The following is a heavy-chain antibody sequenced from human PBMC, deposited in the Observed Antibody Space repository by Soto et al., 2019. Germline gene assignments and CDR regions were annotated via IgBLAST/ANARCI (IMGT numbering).Heavy chain of an antibody. CDR3: ARGIYFGSARYYFDY. CDR2: ISSSGDST. Sequence: GGSLRLSCAASGFTFKNYYMQWVRQAPGKGPEYVSAISSSGDSTYYADSVKGRFTISRDNSKNTMYLQMGSLRVEDMAFYYCARGIYFGSARYYFDYWGQGALVTVSS. J-gene: IGHJ4*02. V-gene: IGHV3-64*02. CDR1: GFTFKNYY. D-gene: IGHD3-10*01.